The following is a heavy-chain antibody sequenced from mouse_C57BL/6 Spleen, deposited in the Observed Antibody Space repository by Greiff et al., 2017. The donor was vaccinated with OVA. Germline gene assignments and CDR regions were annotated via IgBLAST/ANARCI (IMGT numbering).Heavy chain of an antibody. Sequence: EVNVVESEGGLVQPGSSMKLSCTASGFTFSDYYMAWVRQVPEKGLEWVANINYDGSSTYYLDSLKSRFIISRDNAKNILYLQMSSLKSEDTATYYCAREYYYGSSYGAMDYWGQGTSVTVSS. V-gene: IGHV5-16*01. D-gene: IGHD1-1*01. J-gene: IGHJ4*01. CDR1: GFTFSDYY. CDR3: AREYYYGSSYGAMDY. CDR2: INYDGSST.